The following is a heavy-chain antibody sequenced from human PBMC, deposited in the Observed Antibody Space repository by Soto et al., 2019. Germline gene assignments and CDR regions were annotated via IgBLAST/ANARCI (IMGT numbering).Heavy chain of an antibody. CDR1: GFTFSSYA. V-gene: IGHV3-30-3*01. CDR2: ISSDGSNN. D-gene: IGHD2-15*01. CDR3: GVPLAPAADYAFDV. J-gene: IGHJ3*01. Sequence: QVQLVESGGGVDQPGRSLRLSCAASGFTFSSYAMYWVRQAPGKGREWVALISSDGSNNLYADSVKGRFTVSRDNSKNTLYLQMSGLRAADTAVYFCGVPLAPAADYAFDVWGHGTTVTVSS.